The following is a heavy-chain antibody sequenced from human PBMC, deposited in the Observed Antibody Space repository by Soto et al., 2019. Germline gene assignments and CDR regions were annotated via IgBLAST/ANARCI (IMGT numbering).Heavy chain of an antibody. D-gene: IGHD1-26*01. Sequence: QVQLVQSGAEVKKPGSSVKVSCKASGGTFSSYAISWVRQAPGQGLEWMGGIIPIFGTANYPQKFQGRVTITADESTSTAYMELSSLRSEDTAVYYCASLVGATGGVDYYYGMDVWGQGTTVTVSS. J-gene: IGHJ6*02. V-gene: IGHV1-69*01. CDR1: GGTFSSYA. CDR2: IIPIFGTA. CDR3: ASLVGATGGVDYYYGMDV.